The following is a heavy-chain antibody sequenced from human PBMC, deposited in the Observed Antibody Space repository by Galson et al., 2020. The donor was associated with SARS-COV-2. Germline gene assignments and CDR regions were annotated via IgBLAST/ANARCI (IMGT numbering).Heavy chain of an antibody. CDR3: TTRKRRRVGAVDY. Sequence: GESLKISCAASGFTFSNAWMSWVRQAPGKGLEWVGRIKSKTDGGTTDYAAPVKGRFTISRDDSKNTLYLQMNSLKTEDTAVYYCTTRKRRRVGAVDYGGQGTLVTVSS. D-gene: IGHD1-26*01. J-gene: IGHJ4*02. CDR2: IKSKTDGGTT. CDR1: GFTFSNAW. V-gene: IGHV3-15*01.